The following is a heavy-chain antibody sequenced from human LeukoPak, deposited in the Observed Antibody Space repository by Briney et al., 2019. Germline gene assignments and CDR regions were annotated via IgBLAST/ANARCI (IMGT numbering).Heavy chain of an antibody. CDR3: ARDKGNSTTWSVSFYYSMDV. CDR2: INPSGGSA. Sequence: GASVKVSCKASGYTFTMFFMHWVRQAPGQGLEWMGVINPSGGSATFAQKFQGRVTMTRDTSTSTVYMEVSSLRSDDTALYYCARDKGNSTTWSVSFYYSMDVWGQGTTVTVSS. D-gene: IGHD6-13*01. V-gene: IGHV1-46*01. CDR1: GYTFTMFF. J-gene: IGHJ6*02.